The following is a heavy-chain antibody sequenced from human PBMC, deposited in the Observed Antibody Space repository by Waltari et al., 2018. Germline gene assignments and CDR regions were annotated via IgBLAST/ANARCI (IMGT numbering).Heavy chain of an antibody. CDR2: IYYTGTT. D-gene: IGHD5-12*01. J-gene: IGHJ5*02. CDR3: ARHWKRNGYRFDP. CDR1: GGPISRRRYY. Sequence: QLQLQESGPGLMKPSETLSLTYTVSGGPISRRRYYWGWIRQSPGKGLEWIASIYYTGTTYYNPTLESRVTISGDTSKNQFSLRLSSVTAADTAVYYCARHWKRNGYRFDPWGQGTLVTVSS. V-gene: IGHV4-39*01.